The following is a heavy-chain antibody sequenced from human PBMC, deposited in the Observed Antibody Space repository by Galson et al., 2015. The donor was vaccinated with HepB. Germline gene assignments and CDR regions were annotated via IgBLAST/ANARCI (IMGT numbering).Heavy chain of an antibody. CDR2: INTNTRNP. D-gene: IGHD5-12*01. Sequence: SVKVSCKASGYTFTSYAMNWVRQAPGQGLEWMGWINTNTRNPTYAQGFTGRFVYSLDTSVSTAYLQISSLKAEDTAVYYCARVLYRAYELAVYYGMDVWGQGTTVTVSS. J-gene: IGHJ6*02. CDR1: GYTFTSYA. V-gene: IGHV7-4-1*02. CDR3: ARVLYRAYELAVYYGMDV.